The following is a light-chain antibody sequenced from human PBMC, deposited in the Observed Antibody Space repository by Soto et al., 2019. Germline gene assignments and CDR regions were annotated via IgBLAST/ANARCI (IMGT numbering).Light chain of an antibody. CDR3: KLYGRSLWT. J-gene: IGKJ1*01. V-gene: IGKV3-20*01. Sequence: EIVLTQSPGTLSLSPGERATLSCRASQSVSSSNLAWYQQKPGQAPRLLIYGASSRATGIPDRFSGSGSGTDLTLTISRLELEDFAVYYCKLYGRSLWTICQGSKVEIK. CDR2: GAS. CDR1: QSVSSSN.